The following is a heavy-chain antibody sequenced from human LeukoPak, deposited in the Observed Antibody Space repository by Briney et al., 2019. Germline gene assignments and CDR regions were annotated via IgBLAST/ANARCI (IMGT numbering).Heavy chain of an antibody. CDR1: GFTFSDNY. D-gene: IGHD6-19*01. CDR2: ISSSGSI. Sequence: GGSLRLSCAASGFTFSDNYMSWIRQAPGKGLEWVSNISSSGSIYYADSGKGRFTISRDNAKNSLYLQMNSLIAEDTALYYCARVSDISVAAYFDYWGQGTLVTVSS. J-gene: IGHJ4*02. CDR3: ARVSDISVAAYFDY. V-gene: IGHV3-11*01.